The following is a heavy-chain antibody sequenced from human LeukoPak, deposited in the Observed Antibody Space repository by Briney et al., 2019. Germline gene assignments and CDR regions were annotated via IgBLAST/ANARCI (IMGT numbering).Heavy chain of an antibody. CDR1: GFTFSTFP. Sequence: PGGSLRLSCSASGFTFSTFPIHWVRQAPGKGLEYVTAISSDGGTAYYADSVKGRFTISRDNSKNTLFLQMSSLRAEDTAVYYYAKGRYHDSRGYYSLGYFDYWGQRTLVTVSS. D-gene: IGHD3-22*01. V-gene: IGHV3-64D*06. J-gene: IGHJ4*02. CDR3: AKGRYHDSRGYYSLGYFDY. CDR2: ISSDGGTA.